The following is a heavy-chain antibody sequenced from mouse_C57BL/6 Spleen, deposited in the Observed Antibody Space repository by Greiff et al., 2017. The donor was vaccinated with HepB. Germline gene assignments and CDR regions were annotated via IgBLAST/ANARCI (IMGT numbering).Heavy chain of an antibody. Sequence: VKLQQSGAELVRPGASVTLSCKASGYTFTDYEMHWVKQTPVHGLEWIGAIDPETGGTAYNQKFKGKDILTADKSSSTAYMEHRSLTSEDSAVYYCRRMITVVATKAMEYWGKGTTGTVSS. CDR3: RRMITVVATKAMEY. J-gene: IGHJ4*01. CDR2: IDPETGGT. CDR1: GYTFTDYE. D-gene: IGHD1-1*01. V-gene: IGHV1-15*01.